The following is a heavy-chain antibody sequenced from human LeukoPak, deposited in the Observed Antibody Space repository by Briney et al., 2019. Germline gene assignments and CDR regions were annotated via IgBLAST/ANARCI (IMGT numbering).Heavy chain of an antibody. J-gene: IGHJ4*02. CDR1: GLTFINFG. CDR3: ARKSASGNYPLDY. CDR2: ISADSATT. V-gene: IGHV3-23*01. D-gene: IGHD3-10*01. Sequence: GGSLRLSCAASGLTFINFGMTWVRQAPGKGLEWVSVISADSATTFYADSVKGRFTISRDNAKNTVFLQMSSLRAEDTALYYCARKSASGNYPLDYWGQGTLVTVSS.